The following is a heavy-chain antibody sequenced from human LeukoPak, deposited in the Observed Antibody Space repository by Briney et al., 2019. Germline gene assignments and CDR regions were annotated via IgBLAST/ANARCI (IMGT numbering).Heavy chain of an antibody. J-gene: IGHJ6*03. V-gene: IGHV3-48*01. CDR2: ISSSSSTI. CDR1: GFTFSSYS. CDR3: VRSPTYYNMDV. Sequence: GGSLRLSCAASGFTFSSYSMNWVRQAPGKGLEWVSYISSSSSTIYYADSVKGRLTISRDHSQSTVDLQMNTLRGADTAVYYCVRSPTYYNMDVWGKGTTVTVSS.